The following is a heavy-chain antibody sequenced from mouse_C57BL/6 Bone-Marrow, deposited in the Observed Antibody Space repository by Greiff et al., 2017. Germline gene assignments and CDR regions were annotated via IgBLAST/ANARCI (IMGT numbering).Heavy chain of an antibody. CDR3: AKGGSYVLDY. V-gene: IGHV1-59*01. J-gene: IGHJ2*01. Sequence: VQLQQPGAELVRPGTSVKLSCKASGYTFTSYWMHWVKQRPGQGLEWIGVIDPSDSYTNYNQKFKGKATLTVDTSSSTAYMQLSSLTSAASAVSYCAKGGSYVLDYWGQGTTLTVSS. D-gene: IGHD1-1*02. CDR2: IDPSDSYT. CDR1: GYTFTSYW.